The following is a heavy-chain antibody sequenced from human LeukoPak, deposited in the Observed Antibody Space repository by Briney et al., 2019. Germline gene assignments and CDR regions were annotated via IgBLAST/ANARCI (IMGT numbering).Heavy chain of an antibody. CDR2: MRFDGSKR. J-gene: IGHJ4*02. CDR1: GFTFSSCG. CDR3: AKTGRDGVYYFDY. Sequence: GGSLTLSCTASGFTFSSCGLHWVRLAQGQGLGREGFMRFDGSKRTYSDSAKGRFTISRDNSKNTLYLQMNSLRAEDTAVYYCAKTGRDGVYYFDYGGQGTLVTVS. D-gene: IGHD3-10*01. V-gene: IGHV3-30*02.